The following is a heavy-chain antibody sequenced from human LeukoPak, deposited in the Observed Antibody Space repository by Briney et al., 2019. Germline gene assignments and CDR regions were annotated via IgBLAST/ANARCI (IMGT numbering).Heavy chain of an antibody. Sequence: GGSLRLSCAASGFTFSNFWMSWVRQAPGKGLEWVANIKQDGSETYHVDSVKGRFTISRDNAKNSLYLQMNSLRAEDTAVYYCAKDRASGSGSYSYRGFDHWGQGTLVTVSS. CDR2: IKQDGSET. J-gene: IGHJ5*02. D-gene: IGHD6-19*01. CDR3: AKDRASGSGSYSYRGFDH. V-gene: IGHV3-7*01. CDR1: GFTFSNFW.